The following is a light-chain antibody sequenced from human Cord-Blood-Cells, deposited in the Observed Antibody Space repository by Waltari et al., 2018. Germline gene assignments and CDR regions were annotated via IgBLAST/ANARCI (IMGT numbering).Light chain of an antibody. CDR1: QDISNY. J-gene: IGKJ2*01. CDR3: QQYDNLPYT. CDR2: DAS. V-gene: IGKV1-33*01. Sequence: DIQMTQSPSSLSASVGDRVTLTCQASQDISNYLNWYQQKPGKAPKHLIYDASNLETGVPSRFSGSGAGTDFTFTISSLQPEDIATYYCQQYDNLPYTFGQGTKLEIK.